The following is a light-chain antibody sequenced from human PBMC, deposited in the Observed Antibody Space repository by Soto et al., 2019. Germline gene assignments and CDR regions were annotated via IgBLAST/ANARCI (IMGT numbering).Light chain of an antibody. CDR3: LQHNSYPWT. V-gene: IGKV1-17*01. CDR2: AAS. CDR1: QGIRKD. Sequence: DIQMTQSPSSLSASVGDRVTITCRASQGIRKDLGWYQQKPGKAPKGLIFAASSLQSGVPSRFSGSGSGTEFTLTISSLQPEDSATYYCLQHNSYPWTFGQGTMLEIK. J-gene: IGKJ1*01.